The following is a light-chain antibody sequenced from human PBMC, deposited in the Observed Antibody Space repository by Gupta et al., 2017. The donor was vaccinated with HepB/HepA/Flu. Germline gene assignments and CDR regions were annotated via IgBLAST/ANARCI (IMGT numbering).Light chain of an antibody. V-gene: IGLV3-21*02. CDR2: DDS. Sequence: SSLLPQPPSVSVAPVDTDNITSGGHNIGSNTVHWYLQRPGQAPVLVVYDDSDRPSGIPERFSGSNSGNTATLAISRVEAGDEADYYCQVWDSRSDHWVFGGGTKLTVL. CDR1: NIGSNT. CDR3: QVWDSRSDHWV. J-gene: IGLJ3*02.